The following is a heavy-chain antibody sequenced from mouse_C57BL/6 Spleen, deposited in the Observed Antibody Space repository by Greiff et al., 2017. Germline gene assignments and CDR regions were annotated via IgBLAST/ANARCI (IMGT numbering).Heavy chain of an antibody. CDR1: GFTFNTYA. CDR3: VRGGRDAGFAY. Sequence: EVQGVESGGGLVPPKGSLKLSCAASGFTFNTYAMHWVRQAPGKGLEWVARIRRKSSNYATYYADSVKYRFTISRDYSQSMLYLQMNNLKTEDTAMYYCVRGGRDAGFAYWGQGTLVTVSA. D-gene: IGHD3-3*01. V-gene: IGHV10-3*01. CDR2: IRRKSSNYAT. J-gene: IGHJ3*01.